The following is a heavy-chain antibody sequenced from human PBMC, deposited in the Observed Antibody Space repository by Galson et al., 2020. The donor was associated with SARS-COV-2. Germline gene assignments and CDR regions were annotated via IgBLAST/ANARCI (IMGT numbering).Heavy chain of an antibody. CDR3: AREEVRFGEFGP. CDR2: ISYDGSNK. V-gene: IGHV3-30*04. D-gene: IGHD3-10*01. J-gene: IGHJ5*02. CDR1: GFTFSSYA. Sequence: GGSLRLSCAASGFTFSSYAIHWVRQAPGKGLDWVAVISYDGSNKNYADSVNGRFTISRDNSKNTLYLQMNSLRAEDTAVYYCAREEVRFGEFGPWGQGTLVTVSS.